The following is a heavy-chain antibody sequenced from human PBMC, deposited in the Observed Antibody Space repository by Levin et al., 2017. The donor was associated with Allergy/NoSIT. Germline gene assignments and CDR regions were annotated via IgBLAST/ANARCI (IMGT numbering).Heavy chain of an antibody. V-gene: IGHV3-7*01. Sequence: GESLKISCAASGFTFSSYWMNWVRQAPGKGLEWVANIKEDGSDKYYVDSVKDRFIISRDNAKNSLYLEMNSLRVDDTAVYYCARDAVGYYDTWSGFPTYYYYGVDVWGQGTTVTVSS. CDR2: IKEDGSDK. J-gene: IGHJ6*02. CDR1: GFTFSSYW. CDR3: ARDAVGYYDTWSGFPTYYYYGVDV. D-gene: IGHD3-3*01.